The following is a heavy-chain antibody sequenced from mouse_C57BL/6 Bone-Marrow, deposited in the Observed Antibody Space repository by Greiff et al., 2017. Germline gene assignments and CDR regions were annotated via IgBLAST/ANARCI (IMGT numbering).Heavy chain of an antibody. CDR2: IDPSDSYT. V-gene: IGHV1-69*01. CDR1: GYTFTSYW. Sequence: QVHVKQPGAELVMPGASVKLSCKASGYTFTSYWLHWVKQRPGQGLEWIGEIDPSDSYTNYNQKFKGKSTLTVDKSSSTAYMQLSSLTSEDSAVYYCARDRYYGSSWFAYWGQGTLVTVSA. D-gene: IGHD1-1*01. J-gene: IGHJ3*01. CDR3: ARDRYYGSSWFAY.